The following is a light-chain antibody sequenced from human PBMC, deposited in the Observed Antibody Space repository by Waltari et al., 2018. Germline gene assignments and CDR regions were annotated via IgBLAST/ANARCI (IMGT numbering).Light chain of an antibody. Sequence: EIVMTQSPATLSWSPGERATLSYRASQRISSNLAWYQQKPGQAPRLLIYAASTRATGIPARFSGSGSGTEFTLTISSLQPEDFAIYYCQQYNNWPFAFGQGTKLEVK. CDR3: QQYNNWPFA. V-gene: IGKV3-15*01. CDR2: AAS. J-gene: IGKJ2*01. CDR1: QRISSN.